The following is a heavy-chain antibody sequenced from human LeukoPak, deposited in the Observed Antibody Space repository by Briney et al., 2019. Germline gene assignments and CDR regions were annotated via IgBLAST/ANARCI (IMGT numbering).Heavy chain of an antibody. CDR1: GFTFSTQG. V-gene: IGHV3-30*02. J-gene: IGHJ4*02. Sequence: GGSLRLSCAASGFTFSTQGMHWVRQAPGKGLEWVTFIQHHGNDKRYADSVKGRVTVSRDNSKNTVYLQINSLRAEDTAMYYCARESGTSGVGELRDWGQGTLVTVSS. D-gene: IGHD3-10*01. CDR2: IQHHGNDK. CDR3: ARESGTSGVGELRD.